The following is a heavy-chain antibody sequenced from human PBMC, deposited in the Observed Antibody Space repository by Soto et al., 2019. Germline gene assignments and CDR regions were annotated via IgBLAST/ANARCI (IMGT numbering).Heavy chain of an antibody. CDR2: IYYSGST. J-gene: IGHJ4*02. CDR1: GGSISSGGYY. CDR3: ARSGGYGDFDY. V-gene: IGHV4-31*03. D-gene: IGHD5-12*01. Sequence: QVQLQESGPGLVKPSQTLSLTCTVSGGSISSGGYYWNWIRQHPGKGLEWFGYIYYSGSTYYNPSRASRFTISVDTAKNQFSLKLSSVTAADTAVYYCARSGGYGDFDYWGQGTLVTVSS.